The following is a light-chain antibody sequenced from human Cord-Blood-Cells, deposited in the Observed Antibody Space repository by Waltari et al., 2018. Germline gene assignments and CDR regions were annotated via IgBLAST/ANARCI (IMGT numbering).Light chain of an antibody. Sequence: QSALTQPASVSGSPGQSIPISCTGTSRDVGGYNYVSTYQQHPGKAPTLSIYDVSNRPSGVSNRFSGSKSGNTASLTISGLQAEDEAYYYCSSYTSSSTLYVFGTGTKVTGL. V-gene: IGLV2-14*01. J-gene: IGLJ1*01. CDR3: SSYTSSSTLYV. CDR1: SRDVGGYNY. CDR2: DVS.